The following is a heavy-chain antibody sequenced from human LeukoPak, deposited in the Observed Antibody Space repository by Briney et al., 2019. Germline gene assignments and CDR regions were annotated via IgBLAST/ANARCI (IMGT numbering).Heavy chain of an antibody. D-gene: IGHD4-23*01. V-gene: IGHV4-39*07. CDR1: GVSISSSRDY. Sequence: SETLSCTCIVSGVSISSSRDYWAWIRQPPGKGLEWIANIYYSGSTYYSPSLKSRVIISVDTSKNQFSLKLSSVTAADTAMYYCAREVADYGGYYYYHYMDVWGKGTTVTISS. J-gene: IGHJ6*03. CDR3: AREVADYGGYYYYHYMDV. CDR2: IYYSGST.